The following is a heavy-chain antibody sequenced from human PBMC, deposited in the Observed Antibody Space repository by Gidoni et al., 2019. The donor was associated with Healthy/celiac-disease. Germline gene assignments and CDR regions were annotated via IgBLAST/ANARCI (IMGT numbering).Heavy chain of an antibody. CDR1: GGSISSSSYY. CDR3: ARSNVLLWFGEPKGVDY. D-gene: IGHD3-10*01. Sequence: QLQLQESGPGLVQLSETLSPTCTVSGGSISSSSYYWGWIRQPPGKGLEWFGRIYYSGSTYYNPSLKVRFTISVDTSKNQFSLKLSSVTAADTAGYYGARSNVLLWFGEPKGVDYWGQGTLVTVSS. V-gene: IGHV4-39*01. J-gene: IGHJ4*02. CDR2: IYYSGST.